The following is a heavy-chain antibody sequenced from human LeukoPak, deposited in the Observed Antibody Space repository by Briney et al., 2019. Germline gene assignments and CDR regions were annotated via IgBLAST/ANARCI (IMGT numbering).Heavy chain of an antibody. CDR3: ARSYYDYVWGSYRSFDY. J-gene: IGHJ4*02. CDR1: GFTFSSYA. D-gene: IGHD3-16*02. Sequence: GGSLRLSCAASGFTFSSYAMHWVRQAPGKGLEWVAVISYDGSNKYYADSVKGRFTISRDNSKNTLYLQMNSLRAEDTAVYYCARSYYDYVWGSYRSFDYWGQGTLVTVSS. CDR2: ISYDGSNK. V-gene: IGHV3-30*04.